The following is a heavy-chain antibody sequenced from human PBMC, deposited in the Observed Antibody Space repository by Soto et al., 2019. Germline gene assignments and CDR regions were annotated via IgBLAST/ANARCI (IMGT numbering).Heavy chain of an antibody. CDR2: ISYDGSNK. CDR3: ARAGGATTADWYFDL. CDR1: GFTFSSYA. Sequence: LVESGGGVVQPGRSLRLSCAASGFTFSSYAMHWVRQAPGKGLEWVAVISYDGSNKYYEDSVKGRFTISRDNSKNTLYLQMNSLRAEDTAVYYCARAGGATTADWYFDLWGRGTLVTVSS. J-gene: IGHJ2*01. V-gene: IGHV3-30-3*01. D-gene: IGHD1-26*01.